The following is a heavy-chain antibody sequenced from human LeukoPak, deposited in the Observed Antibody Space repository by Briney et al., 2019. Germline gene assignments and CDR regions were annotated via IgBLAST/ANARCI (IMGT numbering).Heavy chain of an antibody. J-gene: IGHJ4*02. CDR3: ARDPDYYDSSGYYWFDY. V-gene: IGHV1-69*04. D-gene: IGHD3-22*01. CDR1: GGTFSSYA. CDR2: IIPILGIA. Sequence: SVKVSCKASGGTFSSYAISWVRQAPGQGLEWMGRIIPILGIANYAQKFQGRVTITADKSTSTAYMELSSLRSEDTAVYYCARDPDYYDSSGYYWFDYWGPGTLVTVSS.